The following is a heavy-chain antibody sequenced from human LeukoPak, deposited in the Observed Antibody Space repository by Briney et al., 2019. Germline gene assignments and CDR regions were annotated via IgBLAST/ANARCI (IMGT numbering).Heavy chain of an antibody. Sequence: PGGSLRLSCAASGFTVSSNYMSWVRQAPAKGMEWVSVVYSGGSTYYADSVNGRFSISRHNSKNTLYLQMNSLRAEHTAVYYCASGSHYTALTFDSWGQGTLVTVSS. V-gene: IGHV3-53*01. CDR1: GFTVSSNY. CDR2: VYSGGST. CDR3: ASGSHYTALTFDS. J-gene: IGHJ4*02. D-gene: IGHD1-26*01.